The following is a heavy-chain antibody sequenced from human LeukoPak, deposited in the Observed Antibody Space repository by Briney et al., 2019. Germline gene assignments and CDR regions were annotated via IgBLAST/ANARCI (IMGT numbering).Heavy chain of an antibody. CDR2: ISGSGGST. CDR3: AKDAYGDYVDYFDY. D-gene: IGHD4-17*01. V-gene: IGHV3-23*01. CDR1: GFTFSSYS. Sequence: GGSLRLSCAASGFTFSSYSMNWVRQAPGKGLEWVSAISGSGGSTYYADSTKGRFTISRDNSKNTLYLQMNSLRAEDTAVYYCAKDAYGDYVDYFDYWGQGTLVTVSS. J-gene: IGHJ4*02.